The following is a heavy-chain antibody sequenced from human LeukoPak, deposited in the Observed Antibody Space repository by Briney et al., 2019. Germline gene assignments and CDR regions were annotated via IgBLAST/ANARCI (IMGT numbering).Heavy chain of an antibody. J-gene: IGHJ6*03. Sequence: GGSLRLSCADSGFTFSNFWMSWVRQAPGKGLEWVSSISGSGGSTYFADSVKGRFTISRDNSKNTLYLQMNSLRAEDTAVYYCAKRRGLELLYYYYMDVWGKGTTVTVSS. V-gene: IGHV3-23*01. CDR3: AKRRGLELLYYYYMDV. D-gene: IGHD1-7*01. CDR1: GFTFSNFW. CDR2: ISGSGGST.